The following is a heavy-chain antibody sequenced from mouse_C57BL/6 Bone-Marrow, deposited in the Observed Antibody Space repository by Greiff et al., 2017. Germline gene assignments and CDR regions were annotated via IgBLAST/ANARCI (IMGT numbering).Heavy chain of an antibody. CDR1: GYTFTSYW. CDR3: ARPYYSNYWYFDV. J-gene: IGHJ1*03. CDR2: IYPGSGST. V-gene: IGHV1-55*01. D-gene: IGHD2-5*01. Sequence: QVQLQQPGAELVKPGASVKMSCKASGYTFTSYWITWVKQRPGQGLEWIGDIYPGSGSTNYTEKFKSKATLTVDTSSSTADMQLSSLTSEDSAVYYCARPYYSNYWYFDVWGTGTTVTVSS.